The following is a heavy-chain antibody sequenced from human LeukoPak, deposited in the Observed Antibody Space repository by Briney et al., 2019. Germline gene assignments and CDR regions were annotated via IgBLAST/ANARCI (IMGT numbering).Heavy chain of an antibody. J-gene: IGHJ5*02. V-gene: IGHV4-39*07. CDR1: GGSISSSSYY. D-gene: IGHD3-9*01. CDR2: IYYSGST. Sequence: PSETLSLTCTVSGGSISSSSYYWGWIRQPPGKGLEWIGSIYYSGSTYYNPSLKSRVTISVHTSKNQFSLKLSSVTAAGTAVYYCARLTGYSSESWFDPWGQGTLVTVSS. CDR3: ARLTGYSSESWFDP.